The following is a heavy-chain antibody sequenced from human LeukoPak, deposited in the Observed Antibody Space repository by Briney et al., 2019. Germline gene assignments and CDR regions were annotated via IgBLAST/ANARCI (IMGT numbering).Heavy chain of an antibody. CDR1: GYTFTSYY. J-gene: IGHJ3*02. D-gene: IGHD3-22*01. CDR3: ARGSGRDTTYYYDSSGYYNDAFDI. Sequence: GASVKVSCKASGYTFTSYYMHWVRQAPGQGLEWMGIINPSGGSTSYAQKLQGRVTMTRDTSTSTVYMELSSLRSEDTAVYYCARGSGRDTTYYYDSSGYYNDAFDIWGQGTMVTVSS. CDR2: INPSGGST. V-gene: IGHV1-46*01.